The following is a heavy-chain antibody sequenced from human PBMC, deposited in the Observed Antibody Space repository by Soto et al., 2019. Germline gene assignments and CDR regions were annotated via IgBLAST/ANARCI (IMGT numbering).Heavy chain of an antibody. D-gene: IGHD4-17*01. CDR3: TRVGGYYGDYPNFDY. CDR2: IYYTGST. J-gene: IGHJ4*02. Sequence: QVQLQESGPGLVKPSETLSLTCTVSGSSISPFYWSWIRQPPGKGLEWIGYIYYTGSTKYNPSLKSRVTLSLGTSRNQPALKLSSVTAADTAVYYCTRVGGYYGDYPNFDYWGPGTLVAVSS. V-gene: IGHV4-59*01. CDR1: GSSISPFY.